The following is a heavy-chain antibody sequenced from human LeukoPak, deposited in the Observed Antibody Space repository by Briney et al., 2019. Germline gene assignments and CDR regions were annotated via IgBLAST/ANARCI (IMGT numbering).Heavy chain of an antibody. J-gene: IGHJ4*02. Sequence: GGSLRLSCAASGFTFSSYGMHWVRQAPGKGLEWVAFIRYDGSNKYYADSVKGRFIISRDNSKNTLYLQMNSLRVEDTAVYYCAKDRKYYHDISGYYPNWGQGTLVTVSS. V-gene: IGHV3-30*02. CDR3: AKDRKYYHDISGYYPN. D-gene: IGHD3-22*01. CDR2: IRYDGSNK. CDR1: GFTFSSYG.